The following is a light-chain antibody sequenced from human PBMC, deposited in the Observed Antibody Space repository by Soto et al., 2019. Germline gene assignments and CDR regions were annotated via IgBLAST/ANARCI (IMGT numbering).Light chain of an antibody. J-gene: IGKJ4*01. CDR1: QSVSSY. Sequence: EIVLTQSPATLSLSPGERATLSCRASQSVSSYLAWYQQKPGQAPRLLIYDASNRATGIPARFSGSGSGTDFTLTTTSLEPEDFAVYYCQHHSNWLTFGGGTKVLSK. CDR2: DAS. CDR3: QHHSNWLT. V-gene: IGKV3-11*01.